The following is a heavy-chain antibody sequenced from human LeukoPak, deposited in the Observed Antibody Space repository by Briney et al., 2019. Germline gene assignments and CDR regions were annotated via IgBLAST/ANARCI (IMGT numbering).Heavy chain of an antibody. J-gene: IGHJ4*02. Sequence: GGSLRLSCGASGFTFSSYAMAWVRQAPGKGLEWVSSIGPTGTDRYYADSVRGRFTISRDNAKNSMYLQMDSLRDEDTAVYYCATETIGRHYDYWGQGTLLTVSS. CDR3: ATETIGRHYDY. D-gene: IGHD1-14*01. V-gene: IGHV3-21*01. CDR2: IGPTGTDR. CDR1: GFTFSSYA.